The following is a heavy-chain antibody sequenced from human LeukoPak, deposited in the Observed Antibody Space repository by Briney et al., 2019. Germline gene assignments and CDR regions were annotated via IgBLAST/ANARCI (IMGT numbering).Heavy chain of an antibody. CDR3: ARNKRRFDQ. CDR1: EFNLSDHY. CDR2: ISNRGFST. V-gene: IGHV3-11*01. J-gene: IGHJ4*02. Sequence: GGSLRLSCAASEFNLSDHYMSWIRQTPGGVLYWVSYISNRGFSTYYADSVKGRFTISRDNTKNSLYLEMQSLRAEDTAIYYCARNKRRFDQWGQGTVVTVSS.